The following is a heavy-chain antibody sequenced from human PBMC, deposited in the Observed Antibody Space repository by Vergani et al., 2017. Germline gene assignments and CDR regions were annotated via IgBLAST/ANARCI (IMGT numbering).Heavy chain of an antibody. CDR3: ARGGRYYYYYMDV. D-gene: IGHD2-15*01. V-gene: IGHV3-72*01. Sequence: EVQLVESGGGLVQPGGSLRLSCAASGFTLSDHVMDWVRQGPGKGLEWVGRSRNKARSYTTEYSASVKGRFTISRDDSRNSLYLQMNSLKTEDTAVYYCARGGRYYYYYMDVWGKGTTVTVSS. CDR1: GFTLSDHV. J-gene: IGHJ6*03. CDR2: SRNKARSYTT.